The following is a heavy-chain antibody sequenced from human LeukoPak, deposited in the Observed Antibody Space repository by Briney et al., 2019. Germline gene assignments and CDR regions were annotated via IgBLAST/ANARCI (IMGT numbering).Heavy chain of an antibody. V-gene: IGHV4-61*01. CDR2: IYYSGST. D-gene: IGHD6-19*01. CDR1: GGSISSGYYY. J-gene: IGHJ4*02. Sequence: SETLSLTCTVSGGSISSGYYYWSWIRQPPGKGLEWIGYIYYSGSTNYNPSLKSRVTISVDTSKNQFSLKLSSVTAADTAVYYCARRAVAGTGSYYFDYWGQGTLVTVSS. CDR3: ARRAVAGTGSYYFDY.